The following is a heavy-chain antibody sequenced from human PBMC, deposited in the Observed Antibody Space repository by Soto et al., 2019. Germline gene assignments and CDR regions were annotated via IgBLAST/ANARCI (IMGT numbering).Heavy chain of an antibody. CDR2: ISYDGSTK. D-gene: IGHD3-3*01. Sequence: QAQLVESGGGVVQPGRSLRLSCAAFEFSLRNSGMHWVRQAPGKGLEWVAFISYDGSTKYFADSVKGRFTISRDNSKNMVSLQMRSLGPDDTAIYYCARGGLVDSWSNHYNDYWYFDLWGRGTLVIVSS. J-gene: IGHJ2*01. CDR3: ARGGLVDSWSNHYNDYWYFDL. V-gene: IGHV3-30*03. CDR1: EFSLRNSG.